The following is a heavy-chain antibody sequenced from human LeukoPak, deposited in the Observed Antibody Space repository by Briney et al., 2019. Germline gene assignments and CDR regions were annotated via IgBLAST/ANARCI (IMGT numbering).Heavy chain of an antibody. D-gene: IGHD2-21*02. Sequence: ASVKVSCKVSGYTLTELSVHWVRQAPGKGLEWMGNFDPKDGETIYAQKFQGRVTMTEDTSTDTAYMELSSLRSEDTAVYYCARDPPSGGGDWLPFDYWGQGTLVTVSS. CDR1: GYTLTELS. J-gene: IGHJ4*02. CDR3: ARDPPSGGGDWLPFDY. CDR2: FDPKDGET. V-gene: IGHV1-24*01.